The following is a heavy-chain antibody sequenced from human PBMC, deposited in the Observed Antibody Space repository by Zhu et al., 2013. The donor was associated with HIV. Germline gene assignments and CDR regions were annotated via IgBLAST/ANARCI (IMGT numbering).Heavy chain of an antibody. V-gene: IGHV1-2*02. CDR1: GYTFTGYY. CDR2: INPNNGGT. J-gene: IGHJ4*02. D-gene: IGHD6-13*01. CDR3: AFKSSNWYDVDY. Sequence: QVQLVQSGAEVKKPGASVKVSCKASGYTFTGYYIHWVRQAPGQGLEWVGWINPNNGGTNYAPKLQHRVTMTRDTSINTAYMELSRLRSDDTAMYYCAFKSSNWYDVDYWGQGTLVTVSS.